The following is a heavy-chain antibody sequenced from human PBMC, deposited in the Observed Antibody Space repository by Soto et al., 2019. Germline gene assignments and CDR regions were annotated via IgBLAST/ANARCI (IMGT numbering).Heavy chain of an antibody. J-gene: IGHJ5*02. CDR3: VRRHVSATGIDWSDP. V-gene: IGHV1-3*01. Sequence: ASVKVSCKASGYTFTSYGIHWVRQAPGQRLEWMGWINAANGDTKYSPKFQGRVTITRDTSASTAYMELSSLRSEDTAVYYCVRRHVSATGIDWSDPWGQGTLVTVS. D-gene: IGHD6-13*01. CDR1: GYTFTSYG. CDR2: INAANGDT.